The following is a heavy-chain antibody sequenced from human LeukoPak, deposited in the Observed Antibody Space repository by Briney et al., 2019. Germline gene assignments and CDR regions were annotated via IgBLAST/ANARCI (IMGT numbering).Heavy chain of an antibody. D-gene: IGHD6-19*01. CDR1: GDSISSRNW. V-gene: IGHV4-4*02. Sequence: SGTLSLTCAVSGDSISSRNWWSWVRQPPEKGLEWIGEIYHSGGTNYSPSLKSRVTISVDKSKNQFALKLSSVTAADTAVYYCARGRAVASDYWGQGTLVTVSS. CDR2: IYHSGGT. J-gene: IGHJ4*02. CDR3: ARGRAVASDY.